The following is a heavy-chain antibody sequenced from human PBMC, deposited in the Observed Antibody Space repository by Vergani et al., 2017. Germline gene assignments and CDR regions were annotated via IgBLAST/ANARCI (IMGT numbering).Heavy chain of an antibody. Sequence: QVQLVQSGAEVKKPGASVKVSCKASGGTFSSYAISWVRQAPGQGLEWMGRIIPILGIANYAQKFQGRVTITADKSTSTAYMELSSLRSEDTAVYYCARSEIVVAAPLDYWGQGTLVTVSS. V-gene: IGHV1-69*04. J-gene: IGHJ4*02. CDR2: IIPILGIA. CDR3: ARSEIVVAAPLDY. D-gene: IGHD2-15*01. CDR1: GGTFSSYA.